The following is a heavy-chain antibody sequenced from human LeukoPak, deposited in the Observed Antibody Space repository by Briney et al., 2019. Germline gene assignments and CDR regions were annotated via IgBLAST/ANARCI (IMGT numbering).Heavy chain of an antibody. CDR3: PTRRRNYNRYCSSTSRHDYYYYYGMDV. J-gene: IGHJ6*02. CDR2: INHSGST. CDR1: GGSFSGYY. D-gene: IGHD2-2*01. Sequence: WETLSLTCAVCGGSFSGYYWSWIRPPPGKGLGWIGEINHSGSTNYNPSLKSRVTISVAPSKTQLSLKLTSLTAADTAVYYCPTRRRNYNRYCSSTSRHDYYYYYGMDVWGQGTTVTVSS. V-gene: IGHV4-34*01.